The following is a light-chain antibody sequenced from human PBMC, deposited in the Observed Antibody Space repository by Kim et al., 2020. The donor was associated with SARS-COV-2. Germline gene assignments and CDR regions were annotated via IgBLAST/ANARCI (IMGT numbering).Light chain of an antibody. J-gene: IGLJ2*01. CDR3: QAWDSSTGV. CDR2: QDN. Sequence: SYELTQPPSVSVSPGQAASITCSGHKLGDKYACWYQQKPGQSPVLVIYQDNKRPSGIPERFSGSNSGNTATLTISGTQAMDEADYYCQAWDSSTGVFGGGTQLTVL. V-gene: IGLV3-1*01. CDR1: KLGDKY.